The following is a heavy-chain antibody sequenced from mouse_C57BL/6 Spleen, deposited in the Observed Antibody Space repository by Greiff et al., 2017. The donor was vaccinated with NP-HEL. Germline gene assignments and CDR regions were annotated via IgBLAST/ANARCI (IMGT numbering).Heavy chain of an antibody. D-gene: IGHD4-1*01. CDR3: ARRTNWGFFDY. J-gene: IGHJ2*01. CDR2: IYPSDSET. CDR1: GYTFTSYW. V-gene: IGHV1-61*01. Sequence: QVQLQQPGAELVRPGSSVKLSCKASGYTFTSYWMDWVKQRPGQGLEWIGNIYPSDSETHYNQKFKDKATLTVDKSSSTAYMQLSSLTSEDSAVYYCARRTNWGFFDYWGQGTTLTVSS.